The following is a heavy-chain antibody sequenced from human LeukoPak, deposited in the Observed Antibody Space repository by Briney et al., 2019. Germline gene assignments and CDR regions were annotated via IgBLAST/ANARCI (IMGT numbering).Heavy chain of an antibody. CDR3: AGVGATYYLDY. D-gene: IGHD1-26*01. V-gene: IGHV1-2*02. Sequence: GASVKVSFKASGYTFTDYYMHWVRQAPGQGLEWMGWINPNSGGTNYAQKFQGRVTMTRNTSISTAYMELSSLRSEDTAVYYCAGVGATYYLDYWGQGTLVTVSS. CDR2: INPNSGGT. J-gene: IGHJ4*02. CDR1: GYTFTDYY.